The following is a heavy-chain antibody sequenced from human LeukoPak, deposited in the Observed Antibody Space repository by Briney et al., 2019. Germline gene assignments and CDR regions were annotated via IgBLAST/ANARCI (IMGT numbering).Heavy chain of an antibody. D-gene: IGHD3-22*01. Sequence: GGSLRLSSALSGITLSNYGMRWVRQAPGKGLEWVAGISDSGGRTNYADSVKGRFTISRDNPRNTLYLQMNSLSAGDTAVSFGAKRGVVIRVILVGFHKEAYYFDSWGQGALVTVSS. CDR3: AKRGVVIRVILVGFHKEAYYFDS. V-gene: IGHV3-23*01. CDR1: GITLSNYG. J-gene: IGHJ4*02. CDR2: ISDSGGRT.